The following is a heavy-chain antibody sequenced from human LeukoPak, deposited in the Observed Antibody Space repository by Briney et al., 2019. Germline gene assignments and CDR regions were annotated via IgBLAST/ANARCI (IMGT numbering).Heavy chain of an antibody. V-gene: IGHV1-2*02. Sequence: GASVKVSCKASGYTFTSYGISWVRQAPGQGLEWMGWINPNSGGTNYAQKFQGRVTMTRDTSISTAYMELSRLRSDDTAVYYCARRYPDYGDYDYWGQGTLVTVSS. J-gene: IGHJ4*02. D-gene: IGHD4-17*01. CDR2: INPNSGGT. CDR3: ARRYPDYGDYDY. CDR1: GYTFTSYG.